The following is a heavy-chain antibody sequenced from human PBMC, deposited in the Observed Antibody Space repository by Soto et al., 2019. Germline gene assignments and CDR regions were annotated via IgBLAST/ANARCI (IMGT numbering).Heavy chain of an antibody. Sequence: EVQVLDSGGGLAQPGGSLRLSCVASGFSFDNYAMSWVRQSPGKGLEWVSTISVSGGSTYYAESVKGRFTISRDNSRRTVSLEINSLRVEDTAVYHCARRTVARGDEMNFYYYMDVWGKGTTVTVS. CDR1: GFSFDNYA. V-gene: IGHV3-23*01. CDR2: ISVSGGST. D-gene: IGHD4-17*01. CDR3: ARRTVARGDEMNFYYYMDV. J-gene: IGHJ6*03.